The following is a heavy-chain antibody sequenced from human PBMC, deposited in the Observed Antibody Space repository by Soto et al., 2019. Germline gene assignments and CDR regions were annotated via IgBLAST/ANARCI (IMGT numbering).Heavy chain of an antibody. CDR1: GGSISSGGYY. V-gene: IGHV4-31*03. D-gene: IGHD5-12*01. CDR3: ARDRYDYYYYGMDV. Sequence: SETLSLTCTVSGGSISSGGYYWSWIRQHPGKGLEWIGYIYYSGSTYYNPSLKSRVTISVDTSKNQFSLKLSSVTAADTAVYYCARDRYDYYYYGMDVWGQGTTVTVS. CDR2: IYYSGST. J-gene: IGHJ6*02.